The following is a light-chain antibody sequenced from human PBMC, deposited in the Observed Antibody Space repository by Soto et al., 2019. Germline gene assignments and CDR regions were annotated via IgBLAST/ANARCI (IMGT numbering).Light chain of an antibody. CDR1: QSVSID. CDR2: GAS. CDR3: QQYETSPRT. J-gene: IGKJ1*01. V-gene: IGKV3-20*01. Sequence: EVLVTQSPATLSVSPGEGVTLSCRASQSVSIDLAWYQQKPGQAPRLLIYGASIRATGIPDRFSGSGSGTDFTLTISRLEPEDFAVYYCQQYETSPRTFGQGTKVDIK.